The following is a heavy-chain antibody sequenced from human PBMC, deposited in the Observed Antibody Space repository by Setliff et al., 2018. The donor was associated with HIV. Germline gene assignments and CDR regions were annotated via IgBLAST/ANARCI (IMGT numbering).Heavy chain of an antibody. Sequence: KTSETLSLTCGVSGGSITSYYWSWVRQPPGKGLEWIGYIYYSGSTNYNPSLKSRVTISVDTSKNQFSLKLSSVTAADTAVYYCAILKGTNCPIWGQGTMVTVSS. V-gene: IGHV4-59*01. CDR3: AILKGTNCPI. D-gene: IGHD7-27*01. CDR1: GGSITSYY. J-gene: IGHJ3*02. CDR2: IYYSGST.